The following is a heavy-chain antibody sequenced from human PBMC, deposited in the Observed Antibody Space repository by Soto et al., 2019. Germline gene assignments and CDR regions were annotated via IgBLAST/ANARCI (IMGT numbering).Heavy chain of an antibody. V-gene: IGHV3-48*01. CDR1: GFTFTSYS. CDR3: TRVHMLAVPAASPWFDP. D-gene: IGHD2-2*01. CDR2: ISSSSSTI. J-gene: IGHJ5*02. Sequence: GGSLRLSXAASGFTFTSYSMNWVRQTPGKGLEWVSYISSSSSTIYYADSVKGRFTISRDNAKNSLYLQMNSLRAEDTAVYYCTRVHMLAVPAASPWFDPWGQGTRVTVSS.